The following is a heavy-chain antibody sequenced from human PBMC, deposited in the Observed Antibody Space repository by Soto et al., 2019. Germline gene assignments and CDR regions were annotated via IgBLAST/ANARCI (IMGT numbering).Heavy chain of an antibody. D-gene: IGHD2-2*01. Sequence: QVQLVQSGAEVKKPGSSVKVSCKASGGTFSIYAISWVRQAPGQGLEWMGGIIPIFGTANYAQKFQGRVTITADESTSTAYMELSSLRSEDTAVYYCARTGSDIVVVPESPPGWFDPWGQGTLVTVSS. CDR3: ARTGSDIVVVPESPPGWFDP. CDR2: IIPIFGTA. J-gene: IGHJ5*02. CDR1: GGTFSIYA. V-gene: IGHV1-69*01.